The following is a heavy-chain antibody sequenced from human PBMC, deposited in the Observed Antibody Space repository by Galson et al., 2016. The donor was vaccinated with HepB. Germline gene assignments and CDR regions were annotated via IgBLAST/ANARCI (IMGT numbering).Heavy chain of an antibody. D-gene: IGHD2-15*01. CDR1: GFTFVNYA. CDR3: ARGKFDFSGGTCHYYGMDV. CDR2: IDDNGHAGTT. Sequence: SLRLSCAASGFTFVNYAMTWVRQPPGKGLEWVSTIDDNGHAGTTHYADSVRGRFTISRENSKNSLYLQMNSMTAGDSAVYYCARGKFDFSGGTCHYYGMDVWGKGTTVTVSS. V-gene: IGHV3-23*01. J-gene: IGHJ6*04.